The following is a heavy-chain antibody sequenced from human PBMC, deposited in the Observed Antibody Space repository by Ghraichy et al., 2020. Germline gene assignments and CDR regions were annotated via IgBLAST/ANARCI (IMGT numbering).Heavy chain of an antibody. CDR2: IKFDGSEQ. D-gene: IGHD2-2*01. V-gene: IGHV3-7*01. CDR1: GFIFVNFW. CDR3: ARDWYCSSPNCYYFDY. Sequence: GGSLRLSCATSGFIFVNFWMSWIRQAPGRALERVANIKFDGSEQYYLDSVKGRFIISRDNVRNSLTLKMNSLRADDTAVYYCARDWYCSSPNCYYFDYWGRGVLVTVSS. J-gene: IGHJ4*02.